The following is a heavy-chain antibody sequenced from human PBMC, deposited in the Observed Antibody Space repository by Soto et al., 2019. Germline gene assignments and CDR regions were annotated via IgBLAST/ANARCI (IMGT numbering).Heavy chain of an antibody. D-gene: IGHD3-10*01. CDR3: VGRKGDFWLDP. V-gene: IGHV4-30-2*01. CDR1: GGSISSGGYS. J-gene: IGHJ5*02. CDR2: IYHSEST. Sequence: QRQLQEYGSGLVEPSQTLSLTSAVSGGSISSGGYSWSWIRQPQGTGLERIGYIYHSESTYYNPSIKSRATISVDRSKNQCALKLSSFTAGDTAVYYCVGRKGDFWLDPWGQGTLVTVSS.